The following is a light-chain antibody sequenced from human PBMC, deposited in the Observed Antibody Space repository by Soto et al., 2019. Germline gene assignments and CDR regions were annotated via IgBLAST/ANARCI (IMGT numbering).Light chain of an antibody. Sequence: QSVLTHPPSGSGSPGRSVTISCTGTSSDVGGYNYVSWYQQHPGKAPKLMIYEVSRRPSGVPDRFSGSKSGNTASLTVSGLQAEDEADYYCSSYAGSNNYVFGTGTKVTVL. J-gene: IGLJ1*01. V-gene: IGLV2-8*01. CDR2: EVS. CDR1: SSDVGGYNY. CDR3: SSYAGSNNYV.